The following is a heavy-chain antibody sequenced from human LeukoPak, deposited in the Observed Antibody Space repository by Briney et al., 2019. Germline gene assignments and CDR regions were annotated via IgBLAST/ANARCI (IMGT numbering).Heavy chain of an antibody. V-gene: IGHV3-21*01. Sequence: GGSLRLSCAASGFAFSNYNMNWVRQAPGKGLEWVSSISSSSSYIYYADSVKGRFTISRDNSKNTLYLQMNSLRTDDTAVYYCATGRGSGWYAFHFDYWGQGTLVTVSS. CDR2: ISSSSSYI. J-gene: IGHJ4*02. CDR3: ATGRGSGWYAFHFDY. CDR1: GFAFSNYN. D-gene: IGHD6-19*01.